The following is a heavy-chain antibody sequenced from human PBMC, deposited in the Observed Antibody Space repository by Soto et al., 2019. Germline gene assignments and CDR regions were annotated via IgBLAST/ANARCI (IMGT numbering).Heavy chain of an antibody. CDR2: ISYDGVNQ. D-gene: IGHD5-18*01. V-gene: IGHV3-30-3*01. CDR3: ARGIQLWLRLFDY. J-gene: IGHJ4*02. CDR1: GFTFSNHA. Sequence: GGSLRLSCAASGFTFSNHAFHWVRQAPGKGLEWVAVISYDGVNQYYGDSVKGRSTISRDNSKNTLYLQMSSLRPEDTAVYYCARGIQLWLRLFDYWGQGTLVTVSS.